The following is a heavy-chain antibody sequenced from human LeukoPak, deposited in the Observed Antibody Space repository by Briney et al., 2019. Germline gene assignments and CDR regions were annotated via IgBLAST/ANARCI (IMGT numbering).Heavy chain of an antibody. V-gene: IGHV4-59*01. CDR2: IYYSGTT. D-gene: IGHD1-26*01. CDR3: ARSSGAYRSFDY. Sequence: PSETLSLTCTVSGGSISSYYWSWIRQPPGKGLEWIGYIYYSGTTDYYPSLKSRVTISVDTSNNQFSLKVSSVTAADTAVYYCARSSGAYRSFDYWGQGTLVPVSS. J-gene: IGHJ4*02. CDR1: GGSISSYY.